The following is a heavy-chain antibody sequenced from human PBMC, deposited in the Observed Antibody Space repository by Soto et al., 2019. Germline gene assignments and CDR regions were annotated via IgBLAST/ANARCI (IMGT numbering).Heavy chain of an antibody. V-gene: IGHV3-23*01. CDR3: AKFFVAGTRGYFDS. D-gene: IGHD6-19*01. J-gene: IGHJ4*02. CDR1: GFIFSSYA. Sequence: GSLRLSCRASGFIFSSYAMSWVRQAPGKGLEWVSAISASGDNAYYADSVKGRFTISRDRSKSLYLQMKSLRAEDTAIYYCAKFFVAGTRGYFDSWGQGTLVTV. CDR2: ISASGDNA.